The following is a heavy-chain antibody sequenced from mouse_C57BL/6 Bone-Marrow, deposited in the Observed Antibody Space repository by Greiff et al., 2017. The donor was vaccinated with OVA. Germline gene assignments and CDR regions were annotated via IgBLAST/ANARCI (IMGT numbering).Heavy chain of an antibody. J-gene: IGHJ1*03. D-gene: IGHD2-2*01. Sequence: QVQLQQSGAELVKPGASVKMSCKASGYTFTSYWITWVKQRPGQGLEWIGDIYPGSGSTNYNEKFKSKATLTVDTSSSTAYMQLSSLTSEDSAVYYCARGGVTTFYWYFDVWGTGTTVTVSS. V-gene: IGHV1-55*01. CDR2: IYPGSGST. CDR3: ARGGVTTFYWYFDV. CDR1: GYTFTSYW.